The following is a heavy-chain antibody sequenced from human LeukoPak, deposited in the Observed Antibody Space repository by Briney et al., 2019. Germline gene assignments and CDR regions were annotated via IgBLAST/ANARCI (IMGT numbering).Heavy chain of an antibody. J-gene: IGHJ4*02. CDR3: AREPITIFGVVTNYFDY. V-gene: IGHV3-11*04. CDR1: GFTFSDYY. CDR2: ISSSGSTI. D-gene: IGHD3-3*01. Sequence: GGSLRLSCAASGFTFSDYYMSWIRQAPGKGLEWVSYISSSGSTIYYGDSVKGRFTISRDNAKNSLYLQLNSLRAEDTAVYYCAREPITIFGVVTNYFDYWGQGTLVTVSS.